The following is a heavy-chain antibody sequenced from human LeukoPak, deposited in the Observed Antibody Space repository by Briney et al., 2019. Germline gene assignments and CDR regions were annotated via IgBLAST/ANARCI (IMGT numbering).Heavy chain of an antibody. Sequence: SETLSLTCTVSGGSISSSSYYWGWIRQPPGKGLEWIGSIYYSGSTYYNPSLKSRVTISVDTSKNQFSLKLSSVTAADTAVYYCASPYYDFWSGHQNFHYYYMDVWGKGTTVTVSS. CDR1: GGSISSSSYY. D-gene: IGHD3-3*01. J-gene: IGHJ6*03. CDR2: IYYSGST. V-gene: IGHV4-39*01. CDR3: ASPYYDFWSGHQNFHYYYMDV.